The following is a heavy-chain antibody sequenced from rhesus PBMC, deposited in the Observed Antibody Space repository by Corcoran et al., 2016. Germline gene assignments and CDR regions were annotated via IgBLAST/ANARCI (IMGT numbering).Heavy chain of an antibody. V-gene: IGHV1S9*01. CDR1: GYTFTNYY. D-gene: IGHD3-9*01. CDR2: ITPVDGKE. J-gene: IGHJ4*01. Sequence: QVQLVQSGAEVKKPGASVKLSCKASGYTFTNYYINWVRQAPGQAFEWMGLITPVDGKEGSAQKFQGRVTLTRDTSTSTACTELGSLRSADTAIYYCTRPDDYGHYDSWGQGVLVTVSS. CDR3: TRPDDYGHYDS.